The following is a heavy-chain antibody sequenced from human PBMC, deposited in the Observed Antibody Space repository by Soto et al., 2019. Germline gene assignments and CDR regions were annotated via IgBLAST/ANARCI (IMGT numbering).Heavy chain of an antibody. Sequence: SETLSLTCTVSGGSISSYYLSWIRQPAGKGLEWIGRIYTSGSTNYNPSLKSRVTMSVDTSKNQFSLKLSSVTAADTDVYYCARDRGSYYPDAFDLWGKGTMVTVSS. CDR3: ARDRGSYYPDAFDL. J-gene: IGHJ3*01. CDR1: GGSISSYY. D-gene: IGHD1-26*01. CDR2: IYTSGST. V-gene: IGHV4-4*07.